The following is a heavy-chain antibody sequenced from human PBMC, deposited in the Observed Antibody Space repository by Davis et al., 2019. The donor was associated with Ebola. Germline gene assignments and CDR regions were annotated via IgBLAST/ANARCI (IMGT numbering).Heavy chain of an antibody. CDR1: GFTFDDYA. Sequence: GGSLRLSCAASGFTFDDYAMHWARQAPGKGLEWVSGINWNSGSRGYADSVKGRFTISRDNVKNSLYLQMNSLRAEDTALYYCAKDDRRLNGYYYFDYWGQGTLVTVSS. CDR2: INWNSGSR. J-gene: IGHJ4*02. CDR3: AKDDRRLNGYYYFDY. D-gene: IGHD2-21*01. V-gene: IGHV3-9*01.